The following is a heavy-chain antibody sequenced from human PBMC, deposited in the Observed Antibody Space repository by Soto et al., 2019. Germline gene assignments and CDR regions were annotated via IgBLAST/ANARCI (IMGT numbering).Heavy chain of an antibody. V-gene: IGHV4-4*02. CDR2: IYHSGRT. Sequence: NPSETLSLTCAVSGGSINSNWWSWVRQPPGKGLEWIGEIYHSGRTNYNPSLKSRVTMSVDKSKNQFSLKLSSVTAADTAVYYCATYYDGSGYRFDYWGQGALVTVSS. J-gene: IGHJ4*02. D-gene: IGHD3-22*01. CDR3: ATYYDGSGYRFDY. CDR1: GGSINSNW.